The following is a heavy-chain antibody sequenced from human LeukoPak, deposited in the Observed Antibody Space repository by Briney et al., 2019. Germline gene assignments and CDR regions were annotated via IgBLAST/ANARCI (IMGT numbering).Heavy chain of an antibody. J-gene: IGHJ4*02. Sequence: SETLSLTCAVYGRSFSGYYWSWIRQPPGKGLEWIGEINHSGSTNYNPSLKSRVTISVDTSKNQFPLKLSSVTAADTAVYYCARDYYGSGSYPTFDYWGQGTLVTVSS. V-gene: IGHV4-34*01. CDR1: GRSFSGYY. CDR2: INHSGST. D-gene: IGHD3-10*01. CDR3: ARDYYGSGSYPTFDY.